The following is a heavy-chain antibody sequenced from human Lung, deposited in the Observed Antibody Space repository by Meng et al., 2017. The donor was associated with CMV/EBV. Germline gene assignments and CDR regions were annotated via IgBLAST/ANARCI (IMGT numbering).Heavy chain of an antibody. CDR2: INANSGAT. CDR1: YTFTGYY. Sequence: YTFTGYYMHWVRQAPGQGLEWMGWINANSGATNYAQKFQGRVTMTRDTSITTAYMELSRLRSDDTALYYCARFNAIFYDSSGHYHDHWGQGTLVTVSS. J-gene: IGHJ4*02. V-gene: IGHV1-2*02. D-gene: IGHD3-22*01. CDR3: ARFNAIFYDSSGHYHDH.